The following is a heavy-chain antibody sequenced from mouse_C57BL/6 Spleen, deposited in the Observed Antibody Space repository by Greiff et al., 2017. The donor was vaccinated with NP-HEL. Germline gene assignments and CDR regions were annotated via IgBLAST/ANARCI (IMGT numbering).Heavy chain of an antibody. CDR3: ARRLHYAMDY. CDR2: IYPGDGDT. CDR1: GYAFSSSW. Sequence: VQLQQSGPELVKPGASVKISCKASGYAFSSSWMNWVKQRPGKGLEWIGRIYPGDGDTNYNGKFKGKATLTADKSSSTAYMQLSSLTSEDSAVYFCARRLHYAMDYGGQGTSVTVSS. V-gene: IGHV1-82*01. J-gene: IGHJ4*01.